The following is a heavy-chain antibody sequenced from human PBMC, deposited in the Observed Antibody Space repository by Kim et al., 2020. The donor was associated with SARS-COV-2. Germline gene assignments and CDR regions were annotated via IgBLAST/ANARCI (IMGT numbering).Heavy chain of an antibody. CDR3: ARETSIISSPRDYYYYGMDV. Sequence: GGSLRLSCAASGFTVSSNYMSWVRQAPGKGLEWVSVIYSGGSTYYADSVKGRFTISRDNSKNTLYLQMNSLRAEDTAVYYCARETSIISSPRDYYYYGMDVWGQGTTVTVSS. CDR1: GFTVSSNY. D-gene: IGHD3-10*01. V-gene: IGHV3-66*02. J-gene: IGHJ6*02. CDR2: IYSGGST.